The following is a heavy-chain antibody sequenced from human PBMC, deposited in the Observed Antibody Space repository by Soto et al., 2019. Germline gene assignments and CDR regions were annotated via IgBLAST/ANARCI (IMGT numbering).Heavy chain of an antibody. CDR1: GFSLSTSGVG. CDR3: AHTGQSRYYYDSSGYSH. Sequence: QITLKESGPTLVKPTQTLTLTCTFSGFSLSTSGVGVGWFRQPPGKALEGLALIYWDVDKRYSPSLKSRLTITKDTSKNQVVLTMTNMDPVDTATYYCAHTGQSRYYYDSSGYSHWGQGTLVTVSS. D-gene: IGHD3-22*01. CDR2: IYWDVDK. J-gene: IGHJ4*02. V-gene: IGHV2-5*02.